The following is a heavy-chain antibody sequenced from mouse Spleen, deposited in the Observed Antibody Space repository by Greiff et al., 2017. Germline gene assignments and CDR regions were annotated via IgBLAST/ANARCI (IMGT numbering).Heavy chain of an antibody. CDR1: GFTFSDYY. J-gene: IGHJ2*01. V-gene: IGHV5-16*01. Sequence: EVMLVESEGGLVQPGSSMKLSCTASGFTFSDYYMAWVRQVPEKGLEWVANINYDGSSTYYLDSLKSRFIISRDNAKNILYLQMSSLKSEDTATYYCARAHVFYFDYWGQGTTLTVSS. CDR3: ARAHVFYFDY. CDR2: INYDGSST.